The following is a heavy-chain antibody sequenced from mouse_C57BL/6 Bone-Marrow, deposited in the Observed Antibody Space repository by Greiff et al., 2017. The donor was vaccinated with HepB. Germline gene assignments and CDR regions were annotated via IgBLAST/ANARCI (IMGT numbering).Heavy chain of an antibody. J-gene: IGHJ1*03. D-gene: IGHD1-1*01. V-gene: IGHV5-9-1*02. CDR1: GFTFSSYA. CDR3: TALITTVVRYFDV. Sequence: DVMLVESGEGLVKPGGSLKLSCAASGFTFSSYAMSWVRQTPEKRLEWVAYISSGGDYIYYADTVKGRFTISRDNARNTLYPQMSSLKSEDTAMYYCTALITTVVRYFDVWGTGTTVTVSS. CDR2: ISSGGDYI.